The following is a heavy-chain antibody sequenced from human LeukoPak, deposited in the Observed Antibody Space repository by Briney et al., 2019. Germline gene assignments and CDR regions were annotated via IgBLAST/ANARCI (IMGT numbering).Heavy chain of an antibody. Sequence: GASVKVSCKASGYTFTSYYMHWVRQAPGQGLEWMGIINPSGGSTIYAQKFQGRVTMTEDTSTDTAYMELSSLRSEDTAVYYCATHGYNALYSFLDYWGQGTLVTVSS. D-gene: IGHD5-24*01. J-gene: IGHJ4*02. CDR2: INPSGGST. V-gene: IGHV1-46*01. CDR1: GYTFTSYY. CDR3: ATHGYNALYSFLDY.